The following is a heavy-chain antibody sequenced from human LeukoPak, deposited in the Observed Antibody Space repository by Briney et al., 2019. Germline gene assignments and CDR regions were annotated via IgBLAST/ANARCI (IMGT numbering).Heavy chain of an antibody. Sequence: SQTLSLTCAVSGGSISSGGYSWSWIRQPPGKGLEWIGYIYQSGSTYYNPSLKSRVTISVDRSKNQFSLKLSSVTAADTAVYYCAREMYYYDSSGYYMTPNWFDPWGQGTLVTVSS. CDR2: IYQSGST. V-gene: IGHV4-30-2*01. J-gene: IGHJ5*02. D-gene: IGHD3-22*01. CDR3: AREMYYYDSSGYYMTPNWFDP. CDR1: GGSISSGGYS.